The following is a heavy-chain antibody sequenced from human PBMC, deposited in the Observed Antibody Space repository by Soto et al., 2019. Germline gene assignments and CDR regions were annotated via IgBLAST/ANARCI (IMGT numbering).Heavy chain of an antibody. J-gene: IGHJ4*02. CDR2: IRQDGGET. Sequence: PGGSLRLSCATSGFSFTIYWMSWVRQAPGRGLEWVANIRQDGGETYYVDSVKGRFTISRDNAENSLYLQMNSLRPEDTAVYYCSREIPHLYFAYWGQGSLVPVYS. D-gene: IGHD3-3*02. CDR3: SREIPHLYFAY. CDR1: GFSFTIYW. V-gene: IGHV3-7*01.